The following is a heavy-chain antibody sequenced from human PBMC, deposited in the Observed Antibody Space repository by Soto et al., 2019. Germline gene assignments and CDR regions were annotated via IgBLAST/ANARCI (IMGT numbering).Heavy chain of an antibody. CDR1: GFTVSNNY. CDR3: ATAPGGGGY. CDR2: IYSGGYT. J-gene: IGHJ4*02. D-gene: IGHD3-10*01. Sequence: EVQLVESGGGLIQPGGSLRLSCAVSGFTVSNNYMSWVRQAPGKGLEGVSVIYSGGYTAYGDSVKGRFTISRDNSKNTLYIQNESPGAGDPAGVCGATAPGGGGYWGQGTLVTVSS. V-gene: IGHV3-53*01.